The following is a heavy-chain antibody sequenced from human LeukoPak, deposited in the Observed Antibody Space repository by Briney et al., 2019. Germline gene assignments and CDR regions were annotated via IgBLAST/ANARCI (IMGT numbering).Heavy chain of an antibody. CDR2: IYSGGST. J-gene: IGHJ4*02. D-gene: IGHD4-17*01. V-gene: IGHV3-66*01. CDR1: GFSVSSNY. Sequence: GGSLRLSCAASGFSVSSNYMSWVRQAPGKGLEWVSVIYSGGSTYYADSVKGRFTISRDNSKNTLYLQMNSLRAEDTAVYYCARVVDHDYGDYYLDYWGQGTLVTVSS. CDR3: ARVVDHDYGDYYLDY.